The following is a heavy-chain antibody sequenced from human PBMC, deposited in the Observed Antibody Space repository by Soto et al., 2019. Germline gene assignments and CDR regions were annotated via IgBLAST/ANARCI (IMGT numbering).Heavy chain of an antibody. V-gene: IGHV3-15*01. D-gene: IGHD3-10*01. CDR1: EFTFNKAW. CDR3: TRIFAGSSYGMDV. J-gene: IGHJ6*02. Sequence: EVQLVESGGGLVKPGGSLRLSCAASEFTFNKAWMSWVRQAPGKGLEWVGRIKSKRDYVTTDYAAPVKGRFTISRDDSNTTLYLQMNSLKTEDTAVYYCTRIFAGSSYGMDVWGQGTTVTVSS. CDR2: IKSKRDYVTT.